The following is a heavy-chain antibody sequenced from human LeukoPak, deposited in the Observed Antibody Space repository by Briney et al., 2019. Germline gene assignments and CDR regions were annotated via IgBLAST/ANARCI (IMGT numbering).Heavy chain of an antibody. V-gene: IGHV1-2*06. Sequence: GASVKVSCKASGYTFTGYYMHWVRQAPGQGLEWMGRINPNSGGTNYAQKFQGRVTMTRDTSISTAYMELSRLRSDDTAVYYCASAPLINSWVNWVFVSWGQGTLVTVSS. J-gene: IGHJ4*02. D-gene: IGHD6-13*01. CDR3: ASAPLINSWVNWVFVS. CDR1: GYTFTGYY. CDR2: INPNSGGT.